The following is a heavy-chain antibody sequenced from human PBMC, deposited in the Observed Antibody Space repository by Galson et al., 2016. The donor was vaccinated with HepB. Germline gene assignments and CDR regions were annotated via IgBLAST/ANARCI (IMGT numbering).Heavy chain of an antibody. CDR1: AYTFREYY. Sequence: SVKVSCKASAYTFREYYIHWVRQAPGQGLEWMGWIRPSSGDSNYDQKFQGRVTMTRDTSITTVYMELSRLRSDDTAVYYCARVKISDCNGAWYRYSAMDVWGQGTTVTVSS. V-gene: IGHV1-2*02. CDR2: IRPSSGDS. CDR3: ARVKISDCNGAWYRYSAMDV. D-gene: IGHD3-16*02. J-gene: IGHJ6*02.